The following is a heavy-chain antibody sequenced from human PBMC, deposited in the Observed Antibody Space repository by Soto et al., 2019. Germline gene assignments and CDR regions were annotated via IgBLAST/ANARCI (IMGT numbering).Heavy chain of an antibody. CDR2: IYYSGST. Sequence: LSLTCTVSGGSISSYYWSWIRQPAGKGLEWIGRIYYSGSTNYNPSLKSRVTISVDTSKNQFSLKLSSVTAADTAVYYCARESRELFDYWGQGTLVTVSS. V-gene: IGHV4-4*07. CDR1: GGSISSYY. D-gene: IGHD1-7*01. CDR3: ARESRELFDY. J-gene: IGHJ4*02.